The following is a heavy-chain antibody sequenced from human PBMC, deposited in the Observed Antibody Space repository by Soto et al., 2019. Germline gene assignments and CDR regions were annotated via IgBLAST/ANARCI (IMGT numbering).Heavy chain of an antibody. CDR3: ARHDGFSSGWIFDY. J-gene: IGHJ4*01. CDR2: IYYGGNT. CDR1: GGSISSSSYY. D-gene: IGHD6-19*01. Sequence: SETLSLTCTVSGGSISSSSYYWGWIRQPPGKGLEWIGSIYYGGNTYYNPSLKSRVTISVDTSKNQFSLKLRSVTAADTAVYYCARHDGFSSGWIFDYWGHGTLVT. V-gene: IGHV4-39*01.